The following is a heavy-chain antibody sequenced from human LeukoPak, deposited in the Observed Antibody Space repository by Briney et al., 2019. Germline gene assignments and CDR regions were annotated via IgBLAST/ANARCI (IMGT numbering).Heavy chain of an antibody. CDR3: ARLEYMVRGVIY. CDR1: GGSISSSSYY. Sequence: SETLSLTCTVSGGSISSSSYYWGWLRQPPGKGLEWIGCIYYSGSTYYNPSLQSRVTISVDTSKNQFYLKLSSVAAEDTAVYYCARLEYMVRGVIYWGQGTLVTVSS. V-gene: IGHV4-39*01. J-gene: IGHJ4*02. CDR2: IYYSGST. D-gene: IGHD3-10*01.